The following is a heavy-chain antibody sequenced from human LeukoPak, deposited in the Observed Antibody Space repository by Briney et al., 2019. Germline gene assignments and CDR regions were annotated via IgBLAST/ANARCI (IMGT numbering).Heavy chain of an antibody. V-gene: IGHV3-23*01. D-gene: IGHD3-3*01. Sequence: GGSLRLSCAASGFTFSSYAMSWVRQAPGKGLEWVSAISGSGGSTYYADSVKGRFTISRDNSKNTLYLQMNSLRAEGTAVYYCAKGHYDFWSGPPNPWGQGTLVTVSS. CDR2: ISGSGGST. CDR3: AKGHYDFWSGPPNP. CDR1: GFTFSSYA. J-gene: IGHJ5*02.